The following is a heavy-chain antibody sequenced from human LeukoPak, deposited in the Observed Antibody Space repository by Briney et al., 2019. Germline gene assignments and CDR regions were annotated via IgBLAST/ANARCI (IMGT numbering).Heavy chain of an antibody. Sequence: ASVKLSCKVSGYTLTELSMHWVRQAPGKGLEWMGGFDPEDGETIYAQKFQGRVTMTEDTSTDTAYMELSSLRSENTAVYYCAITGDYYDSGAFDIWGEGTMVTVSS. CDR1: GYTLTELS. D-gene: IGHD3-22*01. CDR2: FDPEDGET. CDR3: AITGDYYDSGAFDI. J-gene: IGHJ3*02. V-gene: IGHV1-24*01.